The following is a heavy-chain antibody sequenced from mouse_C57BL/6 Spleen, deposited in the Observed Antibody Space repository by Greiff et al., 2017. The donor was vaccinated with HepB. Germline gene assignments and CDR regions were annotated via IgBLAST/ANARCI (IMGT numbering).Heavy chain of an antibody. CDR1: GYTFTSYW. CDR3: ARREYSNYYFDY. CDR2: IDPSDSYT. J-gene: IGHJ2*01. D-gene: IGHD2-5*01. Sequence: QVHVKQPGAELVMPGASVKLSCKASGYTFTSYWMHWVKQRPGQGLEWIGEIDPSDSYTNYNQKFKGKSTLTVDKSSSTAYMQLSSLTSEDSAVYYCARREYSNYYFDYWGQGTTLTVSS. V-gene: IGHV1-69*01.